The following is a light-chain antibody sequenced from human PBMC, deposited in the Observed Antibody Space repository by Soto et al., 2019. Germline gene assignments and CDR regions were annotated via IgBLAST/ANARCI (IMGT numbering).Light chain of an antibody. J-gene: IGLJ2*01. Sequence: QSVRTQPPSVSGAPGQRVTISCNVSNSNIGAGYDVHWYQQLPRTAPRLLISGNTNRPSGVPDRFSGSKSGTSASLAITGLQAEDEADYYCQSYDSSLSGVVFGGGTKLTVL. CDR3: QSYDSSLSGVV. V-gene: IGLV1-40*01. CDR2: GNT. CDR1: NSNIGAGYD.